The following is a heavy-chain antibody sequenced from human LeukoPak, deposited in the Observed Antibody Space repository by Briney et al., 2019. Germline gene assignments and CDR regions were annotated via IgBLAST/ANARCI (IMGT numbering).Heavy chain of an antibody. V-gene: IGHV3-21*01. CDR3: VRLRRNSDSSGYYYYYDY. CDR1: QFTFSSYS. Sequence: GGSLTLSCSASQFTFSSYSMNWVRQAPGKGLEWVSSIKKGATHIYYADSLRGRFIISRDDAKNSLYLQMNSLRAEDTAVYYCVRLRRNSDSSGYYYYYDYWGQGTLVTVSS. J-gene: IGHJ4*02. D-gene: IGHD3-22*01. CDR2: IKKGATHI.